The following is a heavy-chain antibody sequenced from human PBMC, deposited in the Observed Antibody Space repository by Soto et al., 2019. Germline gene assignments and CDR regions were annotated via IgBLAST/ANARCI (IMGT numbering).Heavy chain of an antibody. CDR2: IKPDGSEQ. CDR1: EFTSSIYW. D-gene: IGHD6-13*01. CDR3: AREKAGEEAATIPRYPALDV. Sequence: EVQLVESGGGLVQPGGSLRLSCVASEFTSSIYWMTWVRQAPGKGLEWVANIKPDGSEQYYLDSVKGRFTISRDNAKNSVYLQMNSQRVENTAVYYCAREKAGEEAATIPRYPALDVWGQGTTVPVS. V-gene: IGHV3-7*03. J-gene: IGHJ6*02.